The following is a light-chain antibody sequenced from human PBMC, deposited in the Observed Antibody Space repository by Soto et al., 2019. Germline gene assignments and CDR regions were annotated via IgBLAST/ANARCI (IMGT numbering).Light chain of an antibody. Sequence: QSALTQPRSVSGSPGQSVTISCIGTSSDVGGYNYVSRYLQHPGKAPKLMIYDVTERPSGVPDRFSGSKSGNTASLTISGLQAEDEANYYCCSYAGSYTLIFGGGTKLTVL. CDR1: SSDVGGYNY. CDR2: DVT. CDR3: CSYAGSYTLI. V-gene: IGLV2-11*01. J-gene: IGLJ2*01.